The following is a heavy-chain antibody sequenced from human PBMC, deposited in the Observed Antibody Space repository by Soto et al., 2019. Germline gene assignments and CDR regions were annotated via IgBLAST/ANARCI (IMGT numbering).Heavy chain of an antibody. Sequence: XGSLTLSCRASGYTFSNYYIIWVRQAPGKGLEWVANIRQDGGEKYYVDSVKGRFTISRDNTQNSMYLQMNSLRAEDTAVYAREPDYGPHLDYWGQGILVTVSS. CDR1: GYTFSNYY. CDR2: IRQDGGEK. V-gene: IGHV3-7*03. D-gene: IGHD4-17*01. CDR3: EPDYGPHLDY. J-gene: IGHJ4*02.